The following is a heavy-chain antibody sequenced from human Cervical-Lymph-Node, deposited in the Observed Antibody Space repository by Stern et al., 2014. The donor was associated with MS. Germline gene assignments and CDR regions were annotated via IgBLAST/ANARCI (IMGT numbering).Heavy chain of an antibody. J-gene: IGHJ3*01. D-gene: IGHD3-22*01. CDR1: GYTFRNHD. V-gene: IGHV1-8*01. Sequence: VQLVESGAEVKKPGASVKVSCKASGYTFRNHDINWVRQAPGQGLEWMGWMNPDGGTTGYGQRFQGRVTMTRDLSTDTAYMELSRPTSEDTAIYYCARGGLYERGGYYDSLDFWGHGTMVTVSS. CDR2: MNPDGGTT. CDR3: ARGGLYERGGYYDSLDF.